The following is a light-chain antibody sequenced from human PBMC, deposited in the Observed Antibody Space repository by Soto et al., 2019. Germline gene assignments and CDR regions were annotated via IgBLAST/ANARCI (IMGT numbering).Light chain of an antibody. J-gene: IGKJ5*01. Sequence: DIQMTQSPSTLSPSVGDRVTITCRASQNIVNWLAWYQQKPGKAPKILIYGASTLESGVPSRFSGSVSGTEFTLTITNLHPDDFATYYCLQYNTFSATVGQGKRLEIK. CDR3: LQYNTFSAT. V-gene: IGKV1-5*01. CDR2: GAS. CDR1: QNIVNW.